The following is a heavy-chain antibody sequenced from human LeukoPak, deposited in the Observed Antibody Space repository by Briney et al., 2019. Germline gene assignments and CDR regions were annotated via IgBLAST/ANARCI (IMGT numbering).Heavy chain of an antibody. Sequence: SEALSLTCTVSGGSISSYYWSWIRQPPGKGLEWIGYIYYSGSTNYNPSLKSRVTISVDTSKNQFSLKLSSVTAADTAVYYCARGNYYDSSTYYRAFDIWGQGTMVTVSS. V-gene: IGHV4-59*01. J-gene: IGHJ3*02. CDR3: ARGNYYDSSTYYRAFDI. CDR1: GGSISSYY. D-gene: IGHD3-22*01. CDR2: IYYSGST.